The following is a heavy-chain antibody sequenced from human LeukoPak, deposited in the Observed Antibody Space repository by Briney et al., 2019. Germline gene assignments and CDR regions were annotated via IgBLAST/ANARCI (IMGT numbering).Heavy chain of an antibody. J-gene: IGHJ4*02. V-gene: IGHV3-21*01. CDR3: ATYSGTYRDY. D-gene: IGHD1-26*01. Sequence: GGSLRLSCAASGFTFSTHNMNWVRQAPGKGLEWVSSITSGGSHIFYADSVKGRFTISRDNTKNSLYLQMNSLRAEDTAVYYCATYSGTYRDYWGQGTLVTVSS. CDR2: ITSGGSHI. CDR1: GFTFSTHN.